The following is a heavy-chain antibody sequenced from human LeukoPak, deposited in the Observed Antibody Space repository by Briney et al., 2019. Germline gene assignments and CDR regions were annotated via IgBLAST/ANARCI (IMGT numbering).Heavy chain of an antibody. Sequence: SETLSLTCSVSGGSISSGSYYWSWIRQHQGKGLEWIGYIYYSVSTYYTPSLKSRVPISVDTSKNQFSLKLNSVTAADTAVYYCARLYDSFRAFDIWGQGTIITVSS. V-gene: IGHV4-31*03. D-gene: IGHD2-8*01. CDR2: IYYSVST. J-gene: IGHJ3*02. CDR1: GGSISSGSYY. CDR3: ARLYDSFRAFDI.